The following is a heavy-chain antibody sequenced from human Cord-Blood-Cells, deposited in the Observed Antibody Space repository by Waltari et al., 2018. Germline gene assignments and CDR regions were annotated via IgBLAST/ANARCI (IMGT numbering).Heavy chain of an antibody. CDR1: GFTVSSNY. Sequence: EVQLVESGGGLIQPGGSLRLSCAASGFTVSSNYMSWVRKAPGKGLEWVSVIYSGGSTYYADSVKGRFTISRDNSKNTLYLQMNSLRAEDTAVYYCAREAVGDYSNSFDYWGQGTLVTVSS. J-gene: IGHJ4*02. CDR3: AREAVGDYSNSFDY. D-gene: IGHD4-4*01. V-gene: IGHV3-53*01. CDR2: IYSGGST.